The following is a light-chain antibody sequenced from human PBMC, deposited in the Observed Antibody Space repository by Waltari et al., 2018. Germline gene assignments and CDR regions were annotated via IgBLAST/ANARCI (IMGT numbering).Light chain of an antibody. Sequence: QSALTQPRSVSGSPGQSVTISCTGTSSDVGGYNYVSWYQHHPGKAPKLMIYDVTKRPSGGPDRFSGSKSGNTASLTISGLQAEDEADYYCCSYAGRYSRVFGGGTKLTVL. CDR1: SSDVGGYNY. CDR3: CSYAGRYSRV. J-gene: IGLJ3*02. V-gene: IGLV2-11*01. CDR2: DVT.